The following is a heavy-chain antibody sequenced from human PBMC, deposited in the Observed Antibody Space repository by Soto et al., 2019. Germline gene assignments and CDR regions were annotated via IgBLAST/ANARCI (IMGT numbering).Heavy chain of an antibody. D-gene: IGHD3-22*01. J-gene: IGHJ5*02. CDR2: IFPSDSDT. CDR3: ARKDKSGYFNWFDP. CDR1: GYRFTSYW. Sequence: PGESLKISCRTSGYRFTSYWIAWVRQMPGKGLEWMGIIFPSDSDTRYSPSFQGQVTISADRSTSTVFLQWASLKASDTAVYFCARKDKSGYFNWFDPWGQGTLVTFSS. V-gene: IGHV5-51*01.